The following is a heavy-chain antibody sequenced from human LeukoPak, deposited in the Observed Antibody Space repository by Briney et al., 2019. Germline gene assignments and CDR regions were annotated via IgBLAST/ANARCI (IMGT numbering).Heavy chain of an antibody. CDR2: IYYSGST. Sequence: SLETLSLTCTVSGYSISSGYYWGWIRQPPGKGLEWIGSIYYSGSTYYNPSLKSRVTISVDTSKNQFSLKLSSVTAADTAVYYCARGGYDFWSGLRKNNWFDPWGQGTLVTVSS. CDR3: ARGGYDFWSGLRKNNWFDP. D-gene: IGHD3-3*01. CDR1: GYSISSGYY. J-gene: IGHJ5*02. V-gene: IGHV4-38-2*02.